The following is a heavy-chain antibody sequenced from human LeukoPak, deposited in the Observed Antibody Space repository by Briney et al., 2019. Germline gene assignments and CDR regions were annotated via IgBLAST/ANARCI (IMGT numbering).Heavy chain of an antibody. CDR3: ARGVQDIVVVPAAIRPALYYFDY. Sequence: GASVKVSCKASGYTFTSYGISWVRQAPGQGLEWMGWISAYNGNTNYAQKLQGRVTMTTDTSTSTAYMELRSLRSDDTAVYYCARGVQDIVVVPAAIRPALYYFDYWGQGTLVTVSS. CDR2: ISAYNGNT. CDR1: GYTFTSYG. D-gene: IGHD2-2*01. V-gene: IGHV1-18*01. J-gene: IGHJ4*02.